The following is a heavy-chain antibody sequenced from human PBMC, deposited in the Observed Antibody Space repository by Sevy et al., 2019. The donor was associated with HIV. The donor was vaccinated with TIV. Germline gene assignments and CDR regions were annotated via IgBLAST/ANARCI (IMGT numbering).Heavy chain of an antibody. CDR3: AKDEFTVGLGDYYDSSRYDY. D-gene: IGHD3-22*01. CDR2: ISGSGGST. V-gene: IGHV3-23*01. J-gene: IGHJ4*02. CDR1: GFTFISYA. Sequence: GGSLRLSCAASGFTFISYAMSWVRQAPGKGLEWVSAISGSGGSTYYADSVKGRFTISRDNSKNTLYLQMNSLRAEDTAVYYCAKDEFTVGLGDYYDSSRYDYWGQGTLVTVSS.